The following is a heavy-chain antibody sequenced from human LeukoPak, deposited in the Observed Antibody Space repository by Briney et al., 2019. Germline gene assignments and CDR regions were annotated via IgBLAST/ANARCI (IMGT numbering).Heavy chain of an antibody. J-gene: IGHJ4*02. D-gene: IGHD3-22*01. CDR3: ARDKHYSDSSNYV. CDR2: INWNGGTR. Sequence: PGGSLRLSCAASGFTFNDYGMSWVRQGPGKGLEWVSGINWNGGTRGYADSVRGRFTISRDNAKNSLYLQMNSLRAEDTALYYCARDKHYSDSSNYVWGQGTLVTVSS. CDR1: GFTFNDYG. V-gene: IGHV3-20*04.